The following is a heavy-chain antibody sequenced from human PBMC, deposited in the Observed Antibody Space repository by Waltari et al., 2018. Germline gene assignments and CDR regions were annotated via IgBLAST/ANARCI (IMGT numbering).Heavy chain of an antibody. Sequence: QLQLQESGPGLVKPSETLSLTCTVSGGSINTRDFSWGWVRHPPGKELGWIGSIYYGGGTFSTPSLHSRATISVETSKNQFSLRLNAVTATDAAVYYCARLYDSTRYHNKFFDFWGQGTLVTVSS. CDR3: ARLYDSTRYHNKFFDF. J-gene: IGHJ4*02. V-gene: IGHV4-39*01. D-gene: IGHD3-22*01. CDR2: IYYGGGT. CDR1: GGSINTRDFS.